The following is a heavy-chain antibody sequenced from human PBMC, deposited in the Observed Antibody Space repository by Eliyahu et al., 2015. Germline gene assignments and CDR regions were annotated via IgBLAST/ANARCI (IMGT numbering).Heavy chain of an antibody. CDR2: IYYNGTA. V-gene: IGHV4-31*11. Sequence: QVQLEESGPGLIKPSQTLSLTCGVSGDSLTSSGSFWAWIRQSPEKGLEWIAYIYYNGTAYYKPSLRSRAVISRDTFTNQFSLDLSSVTAADTATYFCVSRAKFWGRGILVTVSS. J-gene: IGHJ4*02. CDR3: VSRAKF. CDR1: GDSLTSSGSF.